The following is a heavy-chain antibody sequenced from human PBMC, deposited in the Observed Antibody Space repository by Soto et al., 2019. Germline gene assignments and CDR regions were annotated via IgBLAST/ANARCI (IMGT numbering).Heavy chain of an antibody. V-gene: IGHV3-33*01. D-gene: IGHD4-17*01. CDR3: ARIDDYGVYVTDY. J-gene: IGHJ4*02. CDR1: GFTFNTHG. CDR2: IWYDGSQR. Sequence: VVSLRLSCAASGFTFNTHGMHWVRQAPGKGLEWVAVIWYDGSQRYYADFVRGRFTISRDNSQNTLYLQMTSLRAEDTAVYYCARIDDYGVYVTDYWGQGALVTVSS.